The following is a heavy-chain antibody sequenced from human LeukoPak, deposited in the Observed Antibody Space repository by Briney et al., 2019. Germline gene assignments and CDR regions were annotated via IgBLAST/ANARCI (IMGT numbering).Heavy chain of an antibody. CDR1: GGSISSSNW. CDR3: ARDDILTGCDY. Sequence: SGTLSLTCAVSGGSISSSNWWSWVRQPPGKGLEWIGEINHSGSTNYNPSLKSRVTISVDTSKNQFSLKLSSVTAADTAVYYCARDDILTGCDYWGQGTLVTVSS. J-gene: IGHJ4*02. CDR2: INHSGST. V-gene: IGHV4-4*02. D-gene: IGHD3-9*01.